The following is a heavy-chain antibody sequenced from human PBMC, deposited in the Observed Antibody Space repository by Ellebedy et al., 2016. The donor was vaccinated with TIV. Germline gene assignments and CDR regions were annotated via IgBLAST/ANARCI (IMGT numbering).Heavy chain of an antibody. CDR1: GGPISSSYYY. J-gene: IGHJ4*02. V-gene: IGHV4-39*01. D-gene: IGHD5-12*01. CDR3: AKTYRGYEDFDN. Sequence: SETLSLTXTVSGGPISSSYYYWGSIRQPPGKGLEWIGSFYYSASTYYNPSLKSRVSMSVGTSQKQFSLRLSSVTAADTAVYYCAKTYRGYEDFDNWGQGTLVTVSS. CDR2: FYYSAST.